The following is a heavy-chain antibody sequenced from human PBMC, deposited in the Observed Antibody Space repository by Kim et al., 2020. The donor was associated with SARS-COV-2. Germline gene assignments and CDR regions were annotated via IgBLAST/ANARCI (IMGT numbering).Heavy chain of an antibody. J-gene: IGHJ5*02. V-gene: IGHV1-18*01. CDR3: ARDTLLATVTRDWFDP. D-gene: IGHD4-17*01. Sequence: KLQGRVTMTTDTSTSTAYMELRSLRSDDTAVYYCARDTLLATVTRDWFDPWGQGTLVTVSS.